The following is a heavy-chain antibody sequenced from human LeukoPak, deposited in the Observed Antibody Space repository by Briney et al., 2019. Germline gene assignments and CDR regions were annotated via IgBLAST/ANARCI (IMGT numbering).Heavy chain of an antibody. CDR2: ISYDGSNK. CDR1: GFTFSSYG. CDR3: ARVATRYSSGWYGDYFDY. V-gene: IGHV3-30*19. D-gene: IGHD6-19*01. J-gene: IGHJ4*02. Sequence: GGSLRLSCAASGFTFSSYGMHWVRQAPGKGLEWVAVISYDGSNKYYADSVKGRFTISRDNSKNTLYLQMNSLRAEDTAVYYCARVATRYSSGWYGDYFDYWGQGTLVTVSS.